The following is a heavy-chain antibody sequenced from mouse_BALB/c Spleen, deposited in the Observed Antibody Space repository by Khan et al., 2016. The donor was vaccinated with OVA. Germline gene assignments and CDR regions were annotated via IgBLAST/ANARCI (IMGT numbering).Heavy chain of an antibody. CDR3: ARLEDI. CDR2: LWDGGSP. CDR1: GFSLTSYG. V-gene: IGHV2-9*02. J-gene: IGHJ2*01. Sequence: QVQLKQSGPGLVAPSQSLSITCTVSGFSLTSYGVHWVRPPPGKGLEWLGVLWDGGSPNYNSALMSRLSISKDNSKSQVVLKMNSLQTDDTSMYYVARLEDIWGQGTTLTVSS. D-gene: IGHD1-3*01.